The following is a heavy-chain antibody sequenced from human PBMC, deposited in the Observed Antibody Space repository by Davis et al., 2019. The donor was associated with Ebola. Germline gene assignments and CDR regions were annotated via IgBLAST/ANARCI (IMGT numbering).Heavy chain of an antibody. CDR3: ARDLRYDSSGSDYYFYMDV. CDR2: IYHTGST. J-gene: IGHJ6*03. Sequence: PSETLSLTCTVSGGSISRGGSYWTWIRQHPGKGLAWIGYIYHTGSTYNIPSLKSRVTISLDTSKNQFSLNLSSVTAADTAVYYCARDLRYDSSGSDYYFYMDVWGKGTTVTVSS. CDR1: GGSISRGGSY. V-gene: IGHV4-31*03. D-gene: IGHD3-22*01.